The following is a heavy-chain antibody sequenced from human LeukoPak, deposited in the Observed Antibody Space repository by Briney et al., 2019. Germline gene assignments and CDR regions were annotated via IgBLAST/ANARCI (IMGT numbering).Heavy chain of an antibody. CDR3: ARPAVSGWSLDY. J-gene: IGHJ4*02. Sequence: PGGSLRLSCAASGFTVSSNYMSWVRQAPGKGLELVSVIDRGGSTYYADSVKGRFTISRDNSKNTLYLQMNSLRAEDTAVYYCARPAVSGWSLDYWGQGTLVTVSS. CDR1: GFTVSSNY. CDR2: IDRGGST. D-gene: IGHD6-19*01. V-gene: IGHV3-53*01.